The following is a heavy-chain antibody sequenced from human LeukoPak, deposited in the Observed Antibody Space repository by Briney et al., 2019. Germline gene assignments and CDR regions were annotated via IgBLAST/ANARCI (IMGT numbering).Heavy chain of an antibody. J-gene: IGHJ4*02. CDR3: ARLRRGSGWYFDY. CDR1: GFTFSSYS. D-gene: IGHD6-19*01. V-gene: IGHV3-21*01. Sequence: GGSLRLSCAASGFTFSSYSMNWVRQAPGKGLEWVSSISSSSYIYYADSVKGRFTISRDNAKNSLYLQMNSLRAEDTAVYYCARLRRGSGWYFDYWGQGTLVTVSS. CDR2: ISSSSYI.